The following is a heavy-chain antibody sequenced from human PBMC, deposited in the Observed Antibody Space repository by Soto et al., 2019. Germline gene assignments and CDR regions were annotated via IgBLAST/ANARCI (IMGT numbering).Heavy chain of an antibody. CDR3: AREYSSSSDWFDP. D-gene: IGHD6-6*01. CDR2: IWYDGSNK. V-gene: IGHV3-33*01. Sequence: HPGGSLRLSCAAPGFTFSSYGMHWVRQAPGKGLEWVAVIWYDGSNKYYADSVKGRFTISRDNSKNTLYLQMNSLRAEDTAVYYCAREYSSSSDWFDPWGQGTLVTVSS. J-gene: IGHJ5*02. CDR1: GFTFSSYG.